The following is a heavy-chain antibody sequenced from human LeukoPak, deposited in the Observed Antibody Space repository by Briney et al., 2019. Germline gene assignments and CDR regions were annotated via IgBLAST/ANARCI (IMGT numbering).Heavy chain of an antibody. V-gene: IGHV3-23*01. Sequence: GSLRLSCAASGFTFSSYAMSWVRQAPGKGLEWVSAISGSGGSTYYADSVKGRFTISRDNSKNTLYLQMNSLRAEDTAVYYCAKPHIAATDYYYYYMDVWGKGTTVTVSS. CDR3: AKPHIAATDYYYYYMDV. J-gene: IGHJ6*03. D-gene: IGHD6-13*01. CDR2: ISGSGGST. CDR1: GFTFSSYA.